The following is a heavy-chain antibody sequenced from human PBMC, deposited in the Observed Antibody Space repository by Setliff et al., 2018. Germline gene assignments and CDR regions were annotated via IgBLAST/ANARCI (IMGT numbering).Heavy chain of an antibody. V-gene: IGHV4-59*01. CDR1: GGSISPYF. CDR3: VRDRTAYSYGLDV. CDR2: IYHNGNT. Sequence: SETLSLTCSVSGGSISPYFWSWIRQPPGKGLEWIGYIYHNGNTNFNPSLKTRVTMSVDTSKNQFAQNLTSVTAADTAVYYCVRDRTAYSYGLDVWGQGTTVTVSS. D-gene: IGHD5-18*01. J-gene: IGHJ6*02.